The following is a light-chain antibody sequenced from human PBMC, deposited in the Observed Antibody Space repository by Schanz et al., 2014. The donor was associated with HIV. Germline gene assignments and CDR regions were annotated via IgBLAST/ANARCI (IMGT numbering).Light chain of an antibody. V-gene: IGLV2-14*01. CDR3: TSYTSRGTVI. Sequence: QSALTQPASVSGSPGQSITLSCTGTTSDIGTYNYVSWYQQHPGKAPKLLIFDVTNRPSGISNRFSASKSGSAASLTIFGLQTEDEALYFCTSYTSRGTVIFGGGTKLTVL. J-gene: IGLJ2*01. CDR1: TSDIGTYNY. CDR2: DVT.